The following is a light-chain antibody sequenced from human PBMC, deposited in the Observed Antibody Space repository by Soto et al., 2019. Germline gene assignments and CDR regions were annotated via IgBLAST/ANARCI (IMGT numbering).Light chain of an antibody. CDR2: GAS. CDR3: QQYGSSPWP. V-gene: IGKV3-20*01. J-gene: IGKJ1*01. Sequence: EIVLAQAPRTLALSPGERATLSCRASQSVSSNYLAWYQQKPGQAPRPLIYGASSRATGIPDRFSGSGAGTDFTLTISRLESDDFAVYYCQQYGSSPWPFGQGTKLDIK. CDR1: QSVSSNY.